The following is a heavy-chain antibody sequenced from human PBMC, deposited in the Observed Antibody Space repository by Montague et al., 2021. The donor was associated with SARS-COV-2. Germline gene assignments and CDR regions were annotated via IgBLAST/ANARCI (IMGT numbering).Heavy chain of an antibody. J-gene: IGHJ6*02. Sequence: SLRLSCAASGFTFNTYGMHWVRRFPGRGLEWVAAIWYDGTTQYYIDSVKGRFTVSRDNSQSTLYLQMNSLRTEDTAVYFCARDLVAAAGIPHHLYSGLDVWGQGTTVAVSS. CDR2: IWYDGTTQ. CDR1: GFTFNTYG. CDR3: ARDLVAAAGIPHHLYSGLDV. V-gene: IGHV3-33*08. D-gene: IGHD6-19*01.